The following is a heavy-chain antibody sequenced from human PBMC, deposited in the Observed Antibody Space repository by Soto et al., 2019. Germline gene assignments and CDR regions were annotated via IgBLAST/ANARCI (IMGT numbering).Heavy chain of an antibody. V-gene: IGHV3-30-3*01. CDR2: ISYDGRDK. CDR1: GFTFSSYA. D-gene: IGHD1-26*01. Sequence: PGGSLRLSCAASGFTFSSYAMHWVRQAPGKGLEWVALISYDGRDKDYADSVKGRFTISRDNSRNTLFLQLNSLRAEDTAVYYCARIVGARLYVYWGEGTLVTVSS. CDR3: ARIVGARLYVY. J-gene: IGHJ4*02.